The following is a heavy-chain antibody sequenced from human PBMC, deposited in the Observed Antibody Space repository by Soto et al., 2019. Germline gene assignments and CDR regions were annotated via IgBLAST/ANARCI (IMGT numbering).Heavy chain of an antibody. J-gene: IGHJ1*01. CDR3: AKSHRDYHYDSSDKRGGFQP. Sequence: LRLSCAASGFTFSSYAMSWVRQAPGKGLEWVSAISGSGGSTYYADSVKGRFTISRDNSKNTLYLQMNSLRAEDTAVYYCAKSHRDYHYDSSDKRGGFQPWGQGTLVTVSS. V-gene: IGHV3-23*01. CDR2: ISGSGGST. D-gene: IGHD3-22*01. CDR1: GFTFSSYA.